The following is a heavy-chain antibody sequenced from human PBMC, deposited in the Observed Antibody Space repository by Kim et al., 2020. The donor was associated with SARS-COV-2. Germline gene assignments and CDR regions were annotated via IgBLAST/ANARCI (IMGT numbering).Heavy chain of an antibody. CDR2: INPNSGGT. V-gene: IGHV1-2*04. CDR3: ARDAGEGKYSYGYRYYYYGMDV. Sequence: ASVKVSCKASGYTFTGYYMHWVRQAPGQGLEWMGWINPNSGGTNYAQKFQGWVTMTRDTSISTAYMELSRLRSDDTAVYYCARDAGEGKYSYGYRYYYYGMDVWGQGTTVTVSS. CDR1: GYTFTGYY. J-gene: IGHJ6*02. D-gene: IGHD5-18*01.